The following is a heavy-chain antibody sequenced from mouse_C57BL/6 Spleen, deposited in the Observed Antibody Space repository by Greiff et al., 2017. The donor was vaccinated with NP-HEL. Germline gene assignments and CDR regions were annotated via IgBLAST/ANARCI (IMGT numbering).Heavy chain of an antibody. CDR3: TRWNYGNHFFDY. CDR2: IYPGNSDT. V-gene: IGHV1-5*01. CDR1: GYTFTSYW. J-gene: IGHJ2*01. Sequence: VQLQQSGTVLARPGASVKMSCKTSGYTFTSYWMHWVKQRPGQGLEWIGAIYPGNSDTSYNQKFKGKAKLTAVTSASTAYMELSSLTNEDSAVYYCTRWNYGNHFFDYWGQGTTLTVSS. D-gene: IGHD2-1*01.